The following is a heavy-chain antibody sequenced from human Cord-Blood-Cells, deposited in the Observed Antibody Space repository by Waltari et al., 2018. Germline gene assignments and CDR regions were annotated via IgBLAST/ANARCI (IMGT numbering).Heavy chain of an antibody. Sequence: QVQLVQSGAEVKKPGSSVKVSCKASGDTFSSYAISWVRQAPGQGLEWMGGIIPIFGTANYAQKFQGRVTITADESTSTAYMELSSLRSEDTAVYYCASMRVYYGSGSSHFDYWGQGTLVNVSS. J-gene: IGHJ4*02. CDR3: ASMRVYYGSGSSHFDY. V-gene: IGHV1-69*01. CDR1: GDTFSSYA. CDR2: IIPIFGTA. D-gene: IGHD3-10*01.